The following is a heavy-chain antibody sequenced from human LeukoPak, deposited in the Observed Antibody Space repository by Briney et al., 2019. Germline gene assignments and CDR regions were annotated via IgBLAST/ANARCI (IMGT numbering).Heavy chain of an antibody. CDR3: ARGWYCSGGICQSSTDV. J-gene: IGHJ6*04. Sequence: SETLSLTCTVSGGSISNYYWSWIRQPAGKGLEGIGRITIGGNNDYNPSLKSRVTMSADTSKNQFSLRLSSVTDVDTSSYYGARGWYCSGGICQSSTDVWGKGTTVTVSS. V-gene: IGHV4-4*07. CDR2: ITIGGNN. CDR1: GGSISNYY. D-gene: IGHD2-15*01.